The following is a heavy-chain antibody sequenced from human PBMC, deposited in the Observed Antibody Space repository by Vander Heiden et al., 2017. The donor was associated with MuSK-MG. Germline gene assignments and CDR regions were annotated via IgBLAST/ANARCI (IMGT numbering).Heavy chain of an antibody. CDR1: GFRFTNYA. V-gene: IGHV3-23*01. CDR2: ISGSGGTT. Sequence: EVKLLESGGGLVQPGGSLRLSCAATGFRFTNYAMNWVRQAPGKGLEWVSGISGSGGTTDHADPVKGRFAISRENSKNTLYMQMNSLRAEDTAMDYCARSDDLDNWGQGPLVAVSS. CDR3: ARSDDLDN. J-gene: IGHJ4*02.